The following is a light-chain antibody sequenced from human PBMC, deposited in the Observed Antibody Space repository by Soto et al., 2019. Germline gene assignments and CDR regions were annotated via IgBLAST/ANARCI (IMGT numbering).Light chain of an antibody. V-gene: IGKV1-5*03. J-gene: IGKJ1*01. CDR1: QTFSTS. CDR3: QQYSSYPWT. Sequence: DIQMTQSPSTLSASVGDRVTITCRASQTFSTSLAWYQQKPGQAPKLLIYKASSLESGVPSRFSGSGSGIEFTLTISSLQPDDFATYYCQQYSSYPWTFGQGTKVEIK. CDR2: KAS.